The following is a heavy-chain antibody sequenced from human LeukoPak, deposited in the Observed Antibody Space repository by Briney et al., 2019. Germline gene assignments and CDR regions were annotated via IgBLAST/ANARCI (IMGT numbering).Heavy chain of an antibody. CDR3: AKDHRSYGSGNDYYGMDV. CDR1: GFTFSSYG. J-gene: IGHJ6*02. Sequence: PGGSLRLSCAASGFTFSSYGMHWVRQAPGKGLEWVAVIWYDGSNKYYADSVKGRFTISRDNSKNTLYLQMNSLRAEDTAVYYCAKDHRSYGSGNDYYGMDVWGQGTTVTVSS. CDR2: IWYDGSNK. D-gene: IGHD3-10*01. V-gene: IGHV3-30*02.